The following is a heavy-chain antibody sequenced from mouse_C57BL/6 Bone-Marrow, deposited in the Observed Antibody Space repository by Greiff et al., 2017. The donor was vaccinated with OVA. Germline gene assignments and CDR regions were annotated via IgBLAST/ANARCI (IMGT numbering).Heavy chain of an antibody. J-gene: IGHJ4*01. CDR2: IYPGSGNT. Sequence: QVQLKQSGAELVRPGASVKLSCKASGYTFTDYYINWVKQRPGQGLEWIARIYPGSGNTYYNEKFKGKATLTAEKSSSTAYMQLSSLTSEDSAVYFCARSQPGSYDYYAMDYWGQGTSVTVSS. V-gene: IGHV1-76*01. CDR1: GYTFTDYY. CDR3: ARSQPGSYDYYAMDY.